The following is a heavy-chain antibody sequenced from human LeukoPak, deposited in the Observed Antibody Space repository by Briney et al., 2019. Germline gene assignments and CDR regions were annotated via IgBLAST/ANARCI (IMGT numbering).Heavy chain of an antibody. CDR2: ISSGSSTI. J-gene: IGHJ4*02. CDR1: GFTFSTYS. D-gene: IGHD6-19*01. CDR3: AKSSGWFLDY. V-gene: IGHV3-48*02. Sequence: GGALRLSCAASGFTFSTYSMNWVRQAPGKGLEWLSYISSGSSTIYYADSVKGRFTISRDNAKNSLYLQMNSLRDEDSAVYYCAKSSGWFLDYWGQGTLVTVSS.